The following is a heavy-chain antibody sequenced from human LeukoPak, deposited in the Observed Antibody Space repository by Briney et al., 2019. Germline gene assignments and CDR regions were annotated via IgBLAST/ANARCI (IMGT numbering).Heavy chain of an antibody. CDR1: GYSFGGYY. Sequence: ASVKVSCKTSGYSFGGYYIHWLRQAPGQGLEWMGRINPNSANTKYAQKFQGRVTITRDTSTNTVFMELSSLRSDDTAVYYCARDGAYSLGVIWLDPWGQGTLVSVSS. V-gene: IGHV1-2*06. CDR2: INPNSANT. J-gene: IGHJ5*02. CDR3: ARDGAYSLGVIWLDP. D-gene: IGHD2-8*01.